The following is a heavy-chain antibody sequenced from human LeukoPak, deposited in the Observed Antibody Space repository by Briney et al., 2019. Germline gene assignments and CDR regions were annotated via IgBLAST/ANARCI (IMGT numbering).Heavy chain of an antibody. CDR2: ISAYNGNT. D-gene: IGHD1-26*01. CDR3: ARDREWELLEGYDAFDI. V-gene: IGHV1-18*01. J-gene: IGHJ3*02. Sequence: ASVKVSCKASGYTFTSYGISWVRQAPGQGLEWMGWISAYNGNTNYAQKLQGRVTMTTDTSTSTAYMELRSLRSDDTAVYYCARDREWELLEGYDAFDIWGQGTMVTVSS. CDR1: GYTFTSYG.